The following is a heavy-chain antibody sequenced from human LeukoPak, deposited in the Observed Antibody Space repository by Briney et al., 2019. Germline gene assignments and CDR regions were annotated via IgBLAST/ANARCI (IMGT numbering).Heavy chain of an antibody. CDR3: AREDTMIVVDAFDI. CDR1: GGSISSGGYS. V-gene: IGHV4-30-2*01. D-gene: IGHD3-22*01. J-gene: IGHJ3*02. CDR2: IYHSGST. Sequence: SETLSLTCAVSGGSISSGGYSWSWIRQPPGKGLEWIGYIYHSGSTYYNPSLKSRVTISVDRSKNQSSLKLSSVTAADTAVYYCAREDTMIVVDAFDIWGQGTMVTVSS.